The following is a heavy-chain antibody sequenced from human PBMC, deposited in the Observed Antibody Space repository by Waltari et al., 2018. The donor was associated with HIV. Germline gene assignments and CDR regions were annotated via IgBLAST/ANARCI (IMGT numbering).Heavy chain of an antibody. CDR2: ASRSGST. D-gene: IGHD5-18*01. CDR1: GYSISSDYY. J-gene: IGHJ4*02. CDR3: GSGSRRGHSHGIDY. V-gene: IGHV4-38-2*01. Sequence: QVQLHESGPGMVKPSETLSLTCAVSGYSISSDYYWGWIRQPPGKGMEWIGSASRSGSTYDSPSLKSRVTISLDTSKNQFSLKLNSVAAADTAVYDCGSGSRRGHSHGIDYWGQGTLVTVSS.